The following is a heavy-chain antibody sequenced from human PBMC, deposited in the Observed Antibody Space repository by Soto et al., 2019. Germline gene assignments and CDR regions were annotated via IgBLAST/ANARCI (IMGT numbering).Heavy chain of an antibody. V-gene: IGHV1-69*13. CDR2: IIPIFGTA. J-gene: IGHJ4*02. CDR3: AREYVTGHYDSSGYHYYFDY. D-gene: IGHD3-22*01. Sequence: ASVKVSCKASGGTFSSYAISWVRQAPGQGLEWMGGIIPIFGTANYAQKFQGRVTITADESTSTAYMELSSLRSEDTAVYYCAREYVTGHYDSSGYHYYFDYWGQGTLVTVSS. CDR1: GGTFSSYA.